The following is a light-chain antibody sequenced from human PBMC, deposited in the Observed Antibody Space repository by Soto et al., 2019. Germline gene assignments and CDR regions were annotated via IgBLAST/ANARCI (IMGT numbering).Light chain of an antibody. V-gene: IGLV2-14*01. CDR3: SSYTSDSSYA. CDR1: SSDVGLYDY. Sequence: QSVLTQPTSVSGSPGQSITISCTGTSSDVGLYDYVSWYQQHPGKAPQLTIYAVSNRPSGVSNRFSASKSGNTASLFISGLQAEDEADYYCSSYTSDSSYAFGSGTKVTVL. CDR2: AVS. J-gene: IGLJ1*01.